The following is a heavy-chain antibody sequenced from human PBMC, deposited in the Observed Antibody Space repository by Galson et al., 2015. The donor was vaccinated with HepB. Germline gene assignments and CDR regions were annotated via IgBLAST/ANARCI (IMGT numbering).Heavy chain of an antibody. V-gene: IGHV4-34*01. CDR3: ARGRRTTGTPYYFDY. J-gene: IGHJ4*02. CDR1: GGSFSGYY. D-gene: IGHD1-1*01. CDR2: INHSGST. Sequence: ETLSLTCAVYGGSFSGYYWSWIRQPPGKGLEWIGEINHSGSTYYNPSLKSRVTISVDTSKNQFSLKLSSVTAADTAVYYCARGRRTTGTPYYFDYWGQGTLVTVSS.